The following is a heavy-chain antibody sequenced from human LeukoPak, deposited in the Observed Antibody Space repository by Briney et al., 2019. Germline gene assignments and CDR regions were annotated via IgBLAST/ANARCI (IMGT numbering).Heavy chain of an antibody. CDR2: IKQDGSEK. Sequence: PGGSLRLSCAASGFTFSSYWMSWVRQAPGKGLEWVANIKQDGSEKYYVDSVKGRFTISRDNAKDSLYLQMNSLRAEDMALYYCAKDIGYCSSSNCLGGFDYWGQGTLVTVSS. CDR1: GFTFSSYW. D-gene: IGHD2-2*03. CDR3: AKDIGYCSSSNCLGGFDY. J-gene: IGHJ4*02. V-gene: IGHV3-7*03.